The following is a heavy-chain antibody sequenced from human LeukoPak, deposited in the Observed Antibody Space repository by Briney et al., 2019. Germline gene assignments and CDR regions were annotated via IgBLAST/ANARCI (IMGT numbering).Heavy chain of an antibody. V-gene: IGHV3-23*01. CDR3: ARGYRPNWGSTVGDY. CDR2: ISGSGGST. J-gene: IGHJ4*02. D-gene: IGHD7-27*01. Sequence: GGSLRLSCAVSGFTFSTYAMNWVRQAPGKGLEWVSVISGSGGSTYYADSVKGRFTISRDNAKNTLYLQMNSLRAEDTAVYYCARGYRPNWGSTVGDYWGQGTLVTVSS. CDR1: GFTFSTYA.